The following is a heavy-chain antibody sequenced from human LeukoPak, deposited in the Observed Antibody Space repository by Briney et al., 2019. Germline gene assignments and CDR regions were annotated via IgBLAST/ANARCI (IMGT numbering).Heavy chain of an antibody. CDR3: AKDGAWLRFDD. CDR1: GFTFNNYA. D-gene: IGHD5-12*01. J-gene: IGHJ4*02. Sequence: PGGSLRLSCAASGFTFNNYAMNWVRQAPGKGLEWVSAISGSGGSTDYADSVKGRFTISRDDSKNTLYLQMKNLRADDTAVYYCAKDGAWLRFDDWGQGILVSVSS. V-gene: IGHV3-23*01. CDR2: ISGSGGST.